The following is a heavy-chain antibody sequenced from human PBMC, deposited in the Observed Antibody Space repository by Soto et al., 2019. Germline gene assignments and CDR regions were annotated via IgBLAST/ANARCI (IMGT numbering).Heavy chain of an antibody. CDR2: ISNDGTNQ. CDR1: GFTFSNYG. J-gene: IGHJ6*02. CDR3: AKDLIATVYAVISDYYHGLDV. D-gene: IGHD2-21*01. V-gene: IGHV3-30*18. Sequence: PGGSLRLSCAASGFTFSNYGVHWVRQAPGKGLEWVAFISNDGTNQYYVDSVKGRFTISRDNSKNTLYLEMNSLRGEDTAVYYCAKDLIATVYAVISDYYHGLDVWGQGTAVTVSS.